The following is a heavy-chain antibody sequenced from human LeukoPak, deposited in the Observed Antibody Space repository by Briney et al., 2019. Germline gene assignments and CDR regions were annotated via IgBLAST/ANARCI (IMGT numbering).Heavy chain of an antibody. V-gene: IGHV4-34*01. CDR1: GGSFSGYY. D-gene: IGHD6-13*01. CDR2: INHSGST. CDR3: ASSSSWYRGWFDP. Sequence: KTSETLSLTCAVYGGSFSGYYWSWIRQPPGKGLEWIGEINHSGSTNYNPSLKSRVTISVDTSKNQFSLKLSSVTAADTAVYYCASSSSWYRGWFDPWGQGTLVTVSS. J-gene: IGHJ5*02.